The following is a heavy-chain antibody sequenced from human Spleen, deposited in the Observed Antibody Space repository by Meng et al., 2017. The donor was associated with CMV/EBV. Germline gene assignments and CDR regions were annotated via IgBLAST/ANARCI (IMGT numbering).Heavy chain of an antibody. CDR1: GFSFSGFG. J-gene: IGHJ6*02. CDR2: IYYSGST. CDR3: ARGTYCSGGSCYPGNYYFGMDV. D-gene: IGHD2-15*01. V-gene: IGHV4-59*01. Sequence: GSLRLSCAASGFSFSGFGMNWVRQAPGKGLEWIGFIYYSGSTNYNPSLKSRVTISVDTSKNQFSLKLSSVTAADTAVYYCARGTYCSGGSCYPGNYYFGMDVWGQGTTVTVSS.